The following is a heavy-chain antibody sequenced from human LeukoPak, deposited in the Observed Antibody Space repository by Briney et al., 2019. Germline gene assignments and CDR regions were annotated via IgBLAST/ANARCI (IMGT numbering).Heavy chain of an antibody. CDR3: TKLRGTVTTVVDC. D-gene: IGHD4-17*01. V-gene: IGHV3-23*01. J-gene: IGHJ4*02. Sequence: GGSLRLSCAATGFTFSKYAMSWVRQAPGKGLEWVSAISGGGDDTYYADSVKGRFTISRDNSKNTLYLQANTLRAEDTAVYYCTKLRGTVTTVVDCRGQGTLVIVSS. CDR1: GFTFSKYA. CDR2: ISGGGDDT.